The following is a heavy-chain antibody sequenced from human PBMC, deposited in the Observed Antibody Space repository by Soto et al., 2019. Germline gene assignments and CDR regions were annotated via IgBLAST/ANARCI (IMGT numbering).Heavy chain of an antibody. CDR1: GFTFSSYS. CDR3: ANNKYFWSGPFDY. J-gene: IGHJ4*02. CDR2: ISSSSSYI. V-gene: IGHV3-21*01. D-gene: IGHD3-3*01. Sequence: GGSLRLSCAASGFTFSSYSMNWVRQAPGKGLEWVSSISSSSSYIYYADSVKGRFTISRDNAKNSLYLQMNSLRAEDTAVYYCANNKYFWSGPFDYWGQGTLVTVSS.